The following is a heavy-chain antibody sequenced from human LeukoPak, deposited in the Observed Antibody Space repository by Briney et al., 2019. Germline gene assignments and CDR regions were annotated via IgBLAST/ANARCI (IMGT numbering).Heavy chain of an antibody. Sequence: GGSLRLSCAASGFTFSSYAMHWVRQAPGKGLEWVAVISYDGSNKYYADSVKGRFTIFRDNSKNTLYLQMNSLRAEDTALYYCATGDGDFGDPFDYWGQGTLVTVSS. J-gene: IGHJ4*02. D-gene: IGHD4-17*01. CDR3: ATGDGDFGDPFDY. CDR1: GFTFSSYA. V-gene: IGHV3-30*04. CDR2: ISYDGSNK.